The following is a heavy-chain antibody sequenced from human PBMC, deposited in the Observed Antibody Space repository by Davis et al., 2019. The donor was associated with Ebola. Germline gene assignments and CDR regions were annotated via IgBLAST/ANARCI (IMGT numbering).Heavy chain of an antibody. J-gene: IGHJ1*01. CDR2: IYYSGST. Sequence: SETLSLTCTVSGGSISSSSYYWGWIRQPPGKGLEWIGSIYYSGSTNYNPSLKSRVTISVDTSKNQFSLKLSSVTAADTAVYYCARGLYSSSWYRGYFQHWGQGTLVTVSS. CDR3: ARGLYSSSWYRGYFQH. CDR1: GGSISSSSYY. V-gene: IGHV4-39*07. D-gene: IGHD6-13*01.